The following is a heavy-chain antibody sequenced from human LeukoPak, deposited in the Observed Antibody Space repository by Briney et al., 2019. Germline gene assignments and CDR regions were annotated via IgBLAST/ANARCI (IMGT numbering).Heavy chain of an antibody. Sequence: GGSLRLSCAASGFTVSSNYMSWVRQAPGKGLEWVSVIYSGGSTYYADSVKGRFTISRDNAKNSLYLQMNSLRAEDTAVYYCARESLTTVTTNRGYAFDIWGQGTMVTVSS. CDR3: ARESLTTVTTNRGYAFDI. CDR1: GFTVSSNY. D-gene: IGHD4-17*01. V-gene: IGHV3-66*01. J-gene: IGHJ3*02. CDR2: IYSGGST.